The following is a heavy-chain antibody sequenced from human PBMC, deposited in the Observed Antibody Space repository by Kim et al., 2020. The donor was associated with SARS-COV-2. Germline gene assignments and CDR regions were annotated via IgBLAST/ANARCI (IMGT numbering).Heavy chain of an antibody. J-gene: IGHJ6*02. CDR3: ARDRLGEYGMDV. Sequence: KYNAASVKGRFTISRDNSKNTLYLQMNSLRAEDTAVYYCARDRLGEYGMDVWGQGTTVTVSS. CDR2: K. D-gene: IGHD3-16*01. V-gene: IGHV3-33*01.